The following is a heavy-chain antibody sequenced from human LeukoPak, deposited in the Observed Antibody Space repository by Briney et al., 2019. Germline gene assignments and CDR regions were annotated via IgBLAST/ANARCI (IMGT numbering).Heavy chain of an antibody. CDR3: ARDCSGGTCSPFWLDP. CDR1: GYTFRNYA. Sequence: ASVKVSCKASGYTFRNYAITWVRQAPGRGLERMGWITAYNGNTNYAQKFKGRVTMTTDTSTATAYMELRNLESDDTAVYYCARDCSGGTCSPFWLDPWGRGTLVTVSS. D-gene: IGHD2-15*01. CDR2: ITAYNGNT. V-gene: IGHV1-18*01. J-gene: IGHJ5*02.